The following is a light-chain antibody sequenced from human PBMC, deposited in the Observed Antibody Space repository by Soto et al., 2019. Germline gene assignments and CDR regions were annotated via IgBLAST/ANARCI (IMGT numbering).Light chain of an antibody. CDR3: QQLKSNLIT. CDR2: AAS. Sequence: IQLTQSPSFLSASVGDRVTITCRASQGINSYLAWYQQKPGKAPKLLIYAASTLQSGVPSRFSGSGSGTEFTLTISSLQPEDFATYYCQQLKSNLITFGQGTRLEI. J-gene: IGKJ5*01. V-gene: IGKV1-9*01. CDR1: QGINSY.